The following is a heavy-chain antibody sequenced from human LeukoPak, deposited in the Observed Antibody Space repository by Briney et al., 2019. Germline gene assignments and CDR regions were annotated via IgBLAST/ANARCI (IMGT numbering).Heavy chain of an antibody. CDR2: IYCSGST. CDR1: GGSIRGYF. Sequence: SETLSLTCTVSGGSIRGYFWTWIRQPPGKGLEWIGYIYCSGSTNYNPSLKSRVTIAVDTSKNQFSLRLNSVTAADTAVYYCAMAYSSSWYYFDYWGQGTLVTVSS. CDR3: AMAYSSSWYYFDY. V-gene: IGHV4-59*01. J-gene: IGHJ4*02. D-gene: IGHD6-13*01.